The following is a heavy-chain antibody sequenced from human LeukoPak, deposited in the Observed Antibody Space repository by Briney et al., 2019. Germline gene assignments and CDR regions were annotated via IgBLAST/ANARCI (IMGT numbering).Heavy chain of an antibody. CDR3: ARVERLGYEDY. V-gene: IGHV4-34*01. J-gene: IGHJ4*02. CDR2: TSHSGTT. CDR1: GGSFSGYY. Sequence: SETLSLTCAVYGGSFSGYYWSWIRQPPGKGLEWIGETSHSGTTNYNPSLESRVTISADTSKNQFSLKLTSVTAAYTAVYYCARVERLGYEDYWGQGTLVTVSS. D-gene: IGHD2-15*01.